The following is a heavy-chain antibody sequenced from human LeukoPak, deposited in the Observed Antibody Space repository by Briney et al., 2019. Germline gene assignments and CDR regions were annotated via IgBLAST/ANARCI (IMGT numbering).Heavy chain of an antibody. J-gene: IGHJ5*02. V-gene: IGHV5-51*01. D-gene: IGHD5-12*01. CDR2: IYPGDSDT. Sequence: SGESLKIPCKGSGYSFTSYWIGWVRQMPGKGLEWMGIIYPGDSDTRYSPSFQGQVTISADKSISTAYLQWSSLKASDTAMYYCARQGYSGYAQSPNWFDPWGQGTLVTVSS. CDR3: ARQGYSGYAQSPNWFDP. CDR1: GYSFTSYW.